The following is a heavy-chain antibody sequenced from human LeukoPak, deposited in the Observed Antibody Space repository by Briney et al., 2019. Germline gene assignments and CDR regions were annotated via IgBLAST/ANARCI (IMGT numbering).Heavy chain of an antibody. CDR3: ARDQGDDSSGYYDWFDP. CDR2: MYYSGST. D-gene: IGHD3-22*01. Sequence: SETLSLTCTVSGGSISSSSYYWGWIRQPPGKGLEWIGSMYYSGSTHYNPSLKSRVTISVDTSKNQFSLKLSSVTAADTAVYYCARDQGDDSSGYYDWFDPWGQGTLVTVSS. J-gene: IGHJ5*02. V-gene: IGHV4-39*07. CDR1: GGSISSSSYY.